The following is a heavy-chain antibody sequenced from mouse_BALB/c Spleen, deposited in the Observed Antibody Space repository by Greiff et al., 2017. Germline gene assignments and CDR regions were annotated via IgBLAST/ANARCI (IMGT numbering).Heavy chain of an antibody. CDR3: AREATMITTGYAMDY. D-gene: IGHD2-4*01. CDR1: GYTFTEYT. J-gene: IGHJ4*01. Sequence: VHVKQSGPELVKPGASVKISCKTSGYTFTEYTMHWVKQSHGKSLEWIGGINPNNGGTSYNQKFKGKATLTVDKSSSTAYMELRSLTSEDSAVYYCAREATMITTGYAMDYWGQGTSVTVSS. CDR2: INPNNGGT. V-gene: IGHV1-18*01.